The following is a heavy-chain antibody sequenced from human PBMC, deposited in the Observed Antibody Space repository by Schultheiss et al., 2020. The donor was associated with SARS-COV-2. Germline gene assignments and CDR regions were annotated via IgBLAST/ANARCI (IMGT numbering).Heavy chain of an antibody. Sequence: GESLKISCAASGFTFSSYSMNWVRQAPGKGLEWVSSISSSSSYIYYADSVKGRFTISRDNSKNTLYLQMNSLRAEDTAVYYCARGGRGDIWGQGTMVTVSS. CDR2: ISSSSSYI. J-gene: IGHJ3*02. V-gene: IGHV3-21*01. CDR3: ARGGRGDI. CDR1: GFTFSSYS. D-gene: IGHD3/OR15-3a*01.